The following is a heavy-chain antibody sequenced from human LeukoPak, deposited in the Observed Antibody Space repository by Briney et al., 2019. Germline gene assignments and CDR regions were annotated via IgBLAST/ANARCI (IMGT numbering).Heavy chain of an antibody. J-gene: IGHJ4*02. V-gene: IGHV3-23*01. D-gene: IGHD5-18*01. Sequence: GGSLGLSCTASGFTFSNYAMSWVRQAPGKGLEWVSGISGSGGSTYYADSVKGRFTISRDNSRNTLYLQMNSLRAEDTAVYYCAKDVIQLWLRYFFDYWGQGTLVTVSS. CDR3: AKDVIQLWLRYFFDY. CDR1: GFTFSNYA. CDR2: ISGSGGST.